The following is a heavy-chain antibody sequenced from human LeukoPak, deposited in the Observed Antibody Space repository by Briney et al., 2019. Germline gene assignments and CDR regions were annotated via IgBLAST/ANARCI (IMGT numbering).Heavy chain of an antibody. CDR2: VFYSGVT. CDR1: SFSISNGFY. CDR3: ARDRGGRTGYASGDFDF. D-gene: IGHD5-12*01. V-gene: IGHV4-38-2*02. Sequence: SSETLSLTCVVSSFSISNGFYWVWIRQPPGKGLEWIGNVFYSGVTYYNPSLMSRVTISVDTSKNQFSLKLNSVTAADTAVYYWARDRGGRTGYASGDFDFWGQGVLVTVSS. J-gene: IGHJ4*02.